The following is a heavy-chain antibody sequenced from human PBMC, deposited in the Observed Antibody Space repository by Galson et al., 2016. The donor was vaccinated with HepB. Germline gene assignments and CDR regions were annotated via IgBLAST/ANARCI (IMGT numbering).Heavy chain of an antibody. CDR2: IWYDESNQ. V-gene: IGHV3-33*01. CDR3: ARDMDGMDV. J-gene: IGHJ6*02. CDR1: EFIFSIYN. Sequence: SLRLSCAASEFIFSIYNMHWVRQAPGKGLEWVALIWYDESNQYYADSVKGRFTISRDNSKNTLYLQMNNLRAEDTAVYYCARDMDGMDVWGHGTTVTVCS. D-gene: IGHD3-10*01.